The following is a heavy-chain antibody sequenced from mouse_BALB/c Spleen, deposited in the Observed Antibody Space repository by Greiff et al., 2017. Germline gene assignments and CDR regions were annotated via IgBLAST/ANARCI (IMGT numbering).Heavy chain of an antibody. Sequence: VQLQQSGAELVRPGVSVKISCKGSGYTFTDYAMHWVKQSHAKSLEWIGVIRTYYGDASYNQKFKGKATMTVDKSSSTAYMELARLTSEDSAIYYCASPHYYGSSYFDYWGQGTTLTVSS. D-gene: IGHD1-1*01. CDR2: IRTYYGDA. CDR1: GYTFTDYA. J-gene: IGHJ2*01. CDR3: ASPHYYGSSYFDY. V-gene: IGHV1S137*01.